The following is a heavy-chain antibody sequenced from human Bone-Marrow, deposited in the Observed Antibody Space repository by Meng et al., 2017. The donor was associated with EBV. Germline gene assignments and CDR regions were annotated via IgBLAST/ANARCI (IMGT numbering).Heavy chain of an antibody. CDR1: GFTLSSYI. D-gene: IGHD3-3*01. Sequence: VQLVESGGGLVQPWGSLRLSWADSGFTLSSYIMNWVRQAPGKGLEWVSSISSSSSYIYYADSVKGRFTISRDNAKNSLYLQMNSLRAEDTAVYYCARDGYDFWSGYPGRFDYWGQGTLVTVSS. V-gene: IGHV3-21*01. CDR3: ARDGYDFWSGYPGRFDY. J-gene: IGHJ4*02. CDR2: ISSSSSYI.